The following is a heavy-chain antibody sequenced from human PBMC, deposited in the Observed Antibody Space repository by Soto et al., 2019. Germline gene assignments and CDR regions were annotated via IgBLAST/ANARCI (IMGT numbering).Heavy chain of an antibody. D-gene: IGHD6-19*01. CDR1: GGSFSGYY. CDR3: ARGAGSGWDYYYYGMDV. CDR2: INHSGST. J-gene: IGHJ6*02. Sequence: QVQLQQWGAGLLKPSETLSLTCGVYGGSFSGYYWSWIRQPPGKGLEWIGEINHSGSTNYNPSLKSRLTILVDASKNQFSLKLSSVTAAEPAVYYCARGAGSGWDYYYYGMDVWGQGTTVTVSS. V-gene: IGHV4-34*01.